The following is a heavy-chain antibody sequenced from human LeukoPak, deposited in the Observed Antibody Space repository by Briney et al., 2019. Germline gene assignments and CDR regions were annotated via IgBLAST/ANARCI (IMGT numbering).Heavy chain of an antibody. V-gene: IGHV3-21*01. CDR2: ISTSGSYI. CDR3: ARGGSYYDILTGNYYYYMDV. D-gene: IGHD3-9*01. J-gene: IGHJ6*03. CDR1: VFTFIDYT. Sequence: GGSLRLSCAASVFTFIDYTMNWVRQAPGKGLEWVSSISTSGSYIYYADSVKGRFTISRDNAKNSLSLQMDSLRAEDTAVYYCARGGSYYDILTGNYYYYMDVWGKGTTVTVSS.